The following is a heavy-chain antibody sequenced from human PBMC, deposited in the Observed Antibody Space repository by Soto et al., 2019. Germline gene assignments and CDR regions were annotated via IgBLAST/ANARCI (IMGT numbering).Heavy chain of an antibody. CDR1: GFTFSSYA. J-gene: IGHJ4*02. V-gene: IGHV3-30-3*01. CDR3: TVDTAISFSLSSFDY. CDR2: ISYDGSNK. Sequence: QVQLVESGGGVVQPGRSLRLSCAASGFTFSSYAMHWVRQAPGKGLEWVAVISYDGSNKYYADSVKGRFTISRDNSKNMLYLQRNSLRAEDTAVYYCTVDTAISFSLSSFDYWGQGTLGTVSS. D-gene: IGHD5-18*01.